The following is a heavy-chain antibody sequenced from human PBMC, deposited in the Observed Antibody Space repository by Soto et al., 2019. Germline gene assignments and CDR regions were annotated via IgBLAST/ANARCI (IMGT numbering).Heavy chain of an antibody. J-gene: IGHJ4*02. CDR1: GFTFSSYG. D-gene: IGHD3-16*02. CDR2: ISYDGSNK. V-gene: IGHV3-30*03. CDR3: ATMRRVIPNFDY. Sequence: GSLRLSCAASGFTFSSYGMHWVRQAPGKGLEWVAVISYDGSNKYYADSVKGRFTISRDNSKNTLYLQMNSLRAEDTAVYYCATMRRVIPNFDYWGQGTLVTVSS.